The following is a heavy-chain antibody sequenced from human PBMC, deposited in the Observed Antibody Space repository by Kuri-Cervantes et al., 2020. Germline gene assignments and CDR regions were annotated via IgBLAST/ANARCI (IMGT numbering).Heavy chain of an antibody. CDR2: MNPNSGNT. CDR1: GYTFTRYD. CDR3: ARDSVGSGIKGGYYYYYYGMDV. J-gene: IGHJ6*02. V-gene: IGHV1-8*01. Sequence: ASVKVSCKASGYTFTRYDINWVRQATGQGLEWMGWMNPNSGNTGYAQKFQGRVTMTRNTSISTAYMELSSLRSEDTAVYYCARDSVGSGIKGGYYYYYYGMDVWGQGTTVTVSS. D-gene: IGHD3-10*01.